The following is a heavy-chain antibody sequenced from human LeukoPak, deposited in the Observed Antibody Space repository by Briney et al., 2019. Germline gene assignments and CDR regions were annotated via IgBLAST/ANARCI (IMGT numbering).Heavy chain of an antibody. J-gene: IGHJ4*02. V-gene: IGHV3-23*01. D-gene: IGHD1-26*01. CDR3: AKDVGKWESLHFFDY. CDR2: ISGSGGST. CDR1: GFTFSSYA. Sequence: TGGSLRLSCAASGFTFSSYAMNWVRQAPGKGLEWVSAISGSGGSTYYADSVTGRFTISRDDSRNTLYLQMNSLRGDDTAVYYCAKDVGKWESLHFFDYWGQGTLVTVSS.